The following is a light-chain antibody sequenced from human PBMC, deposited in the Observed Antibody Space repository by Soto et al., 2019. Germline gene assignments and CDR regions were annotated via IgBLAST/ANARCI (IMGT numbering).Light chain of an antibody. Sequence: DIQLTQSPSSLSASVGDRVTITCRASQGISSYLAWYQQNPGKAPKLLIYAASTLQSGVPSRFSGSGSGTEFTLTISSLQPEDFATYYCQQLNSYPITFGQGTRLEIK. CDR3: QQLNSYPIT. CDR1: QGISSY. J-gene: IGKJ5*01. V-gene: IGKV1-9*01. CDR2: AAS.